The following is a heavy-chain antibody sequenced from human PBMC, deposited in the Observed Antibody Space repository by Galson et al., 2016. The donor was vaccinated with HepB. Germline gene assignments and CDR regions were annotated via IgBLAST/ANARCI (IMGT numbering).Heavy chain of an antibody. CDR3: ARHVIETLGGGPTTNPPDF. D-gene: IGHD2-21*01. CDR2: FSYSGIT. J-gene: IGHJ4*02. CDR1: GVSVSGSFYY. Sequence: ETLSLTCTVSGVSVSGSFYYWGWIRQPPGRGLEWIATFSYSGITYYKPSLKRRVTISVDTSKNQFSLNLSSVTAADTAVYYCARHVIETLGGGPTTNPPDFWGQGTLVTVSS. V-gene: IGHV4-39*01.